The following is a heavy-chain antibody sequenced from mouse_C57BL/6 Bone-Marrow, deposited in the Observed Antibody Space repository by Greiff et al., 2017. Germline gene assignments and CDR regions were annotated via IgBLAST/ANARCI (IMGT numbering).Heavy chain of an antibody. CDR2: IDPADSYT. Sequence: VQLQQPGAELVMPGASVKLSCKASGYTFTSYWMHWVQQRPGQGLEWIGEIDPADSYTNYNQKFKGKSTLTVDKSSSSYYMQLSSLTSEDSAVYYCARGDIITTVVGAYWGQGTLVTVSA. J-gene: IGHJ3*01. D-gene: IGHD1-1*01. CDR3: ARGDIITTVVGAY. V-gene: IGHV1-69*01. CDR1: GYTFTSYW.